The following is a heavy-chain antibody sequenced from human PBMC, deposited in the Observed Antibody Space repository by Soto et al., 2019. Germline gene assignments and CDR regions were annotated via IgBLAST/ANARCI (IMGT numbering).Heavy chain of an antibody. CDR2: ISYDGTNK. Sequence: QVKLVESGGGVVQPGRSLRLSCAASGFSFGRYGMHWVRQAPGKGLEWVAVISYDGTNKYSADSVKGRFTISRDNSKISLYMKMNSLRAEDTAVYYSAKEYVRRLDYWGQGTLVTVSS. CDR1: GFSFGRYG. CDR3: AKEYVRRLDY. D-gene: IGHD2-8*01. J-gene: IGHJ4*02. V-gene: IGHV3-30*18.